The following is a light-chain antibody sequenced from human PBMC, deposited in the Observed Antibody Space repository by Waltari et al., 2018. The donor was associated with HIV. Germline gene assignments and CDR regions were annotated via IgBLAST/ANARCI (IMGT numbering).Light chain of an antibody. Sequence: SYELTQPPSVSVSPGQTARITCSGDALPKQYAYWYQQKPGQAPVLVIYKDSERPSGIPVRFSGASSGKTVTLAISGVQAEDEADYYCQSADSSGTYPWLFGGGTKLTVL. CDR2: KDS. CDR3: QSADSSGTYPWL. V-gene: IGLV3-25*03. CDR1: ALPKQY. J-gene: IGLJ3*02.